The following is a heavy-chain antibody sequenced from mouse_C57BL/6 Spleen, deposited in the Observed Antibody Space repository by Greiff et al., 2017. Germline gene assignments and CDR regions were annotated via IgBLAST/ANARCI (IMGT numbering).Heavy chain of an antibody. V-gene: IGHV1-69*01. CDR2: IDPSDSYT. CDR1: GYTFTSYW. Sequence: QVQLQQPGAELVMPGASVKLSCKASGYTFTSYWMHWVKQRPGQGLEWIGEIDPSDSYTNYNQKFKGKSTLTVAKSSSTAYMQLSSLTSEDSAVYYYARWLLRYFDVWGRGTTVSVPS. D-gene: IGHD2-3*01. CDR3: ARWLLRYFDV. J-gene: IGHJ1*03.